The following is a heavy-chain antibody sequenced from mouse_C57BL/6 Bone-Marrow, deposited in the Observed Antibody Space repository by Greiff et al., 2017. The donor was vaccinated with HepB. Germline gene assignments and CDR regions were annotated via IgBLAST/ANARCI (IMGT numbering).Heavy chain of an antibody. J-gene: IGHJ3*01. V-gene: IGHV14-4*01. CDR1: GFNIKDDY. Sequence: VQLQQSGAELVRPGASVKLSCTASGFNIKDDYMHWVKQRPEQGLEWVGWIDPENGDTEYASKFQGKATITADTSSNTAYLQLSSLTSEDTAVYYCTTITPAWFAYWGQGTLVTVSA. CDR2: IDPENGDT. CDR3: TTITPAWFAY. D-gene: IGHD1-1*01.